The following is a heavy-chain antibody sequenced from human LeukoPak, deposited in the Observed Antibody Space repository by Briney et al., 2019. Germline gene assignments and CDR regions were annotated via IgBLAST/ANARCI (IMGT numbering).Heavy chain of an antibody. CDR1: GFIFTNYF. D-gene: IGHD5-24*01. V-gene: IGHV3-7*03. CDR2: IKPDGSEK. J-gene: IGHJ4*02. CDR3: ARGQYTDGLSY. Sequence: GGSLRLSCAASGFIFTNYFMSWVRQAPGKGLEWVAIIKPDGSEKYYVDSVKGRFTISRDNAENSLFLQMNGLRPEDTAVFYCARGQYTDGLSYWGQGTLVTVSS.